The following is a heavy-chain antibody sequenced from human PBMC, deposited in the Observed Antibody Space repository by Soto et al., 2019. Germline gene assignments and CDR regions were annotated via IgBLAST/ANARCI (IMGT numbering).Heavy chain of an antibody. CDR2: IYHSGST. Sequence: SETLSLTCAVSGYSISSGYYWGWIRQPPGKGLEWIGSIYHSGSTYYNPSLKSRVTISVDTSKNQFSLKLSSVTAADTAVYYCAKDQNPGKDTILLWFGARGGMDVWGQGTTVTVSS. CDR1: GYSISSGYY. J-gene: IGHJ6*02. D-gene: IGHD3-10*01. V-gene: IGHV4-38-2*02. CDR3: AKDQNPGKDTILLWFGARGGMDV.